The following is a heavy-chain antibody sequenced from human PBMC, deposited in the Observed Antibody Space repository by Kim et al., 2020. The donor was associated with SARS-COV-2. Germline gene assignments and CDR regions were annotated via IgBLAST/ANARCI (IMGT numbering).Heavy chain of an antibody. CDR3: AKGRGWYFGAGY. V-gene: IGHV3-23*01. CDR1: GFTFSSFA. Sequence: GGSLRLSCAASGFTFSSFAMSWVRQAPGKGLEWVSSISGNGATPNYADSVRGRFTISRDNSKNTLYLQMNSLRAEDTAVYSCAKGRGWYFGAGYWGQGTLVTVSS. CDR2: ISGNGATP. D-gene: IGHD6-19*01. J-gene: IGHJ4*02.